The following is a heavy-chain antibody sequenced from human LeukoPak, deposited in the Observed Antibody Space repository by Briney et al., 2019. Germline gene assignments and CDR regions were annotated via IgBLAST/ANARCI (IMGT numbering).Heavy chain of an antibody. J-gene: IGHJ6*03. D-gene: IGHD2-15*01. CDR1: GGSISSSSYH. V-gene: IGHV4-39*01. Sequence: PSETLSLTCTVSGGSISSSSYHWGWIRQPPGKGLEWIGSIYYSGSTYYNPSLKSRVTISVDTSKNQFSLKLSSVTAADTAVYYCARTASMVAPRTTSLQDYYMDVWGKGTTVTVSS. CDR2: IYYSGST. CDR3: ARTASMVAPRTTSLQDYYMDV.